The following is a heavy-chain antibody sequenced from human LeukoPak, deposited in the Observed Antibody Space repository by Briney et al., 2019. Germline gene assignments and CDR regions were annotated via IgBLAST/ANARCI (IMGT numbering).Heavy chain of an antibody. Sequence: GGSLRLSCAASGFTFSSYGMSWVRQAPGKGLEWVSAISGSGGSTYYADSVKGRFIISRDNSKNTLYLQMNSLRAEDTAVYYCAKVGYYYDSSGYYYWGQGTLVTVSS. J-gene: IGHJ4*02. CDR3: AKVGYYYDSSGYYY. V-gene: IGHV3-23*01. D-gene: IGHD3-22*01. CDR1: GFTFSSYG. CDR2: ISGSGGST.